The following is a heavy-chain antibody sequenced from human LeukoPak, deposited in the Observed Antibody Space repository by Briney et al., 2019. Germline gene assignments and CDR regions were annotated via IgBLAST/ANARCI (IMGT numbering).Heavy chain of an antibody. CDR3: ARGSYHELSSFDY. CDR1: GGSISSYY. Sequence: SETLSLTCTVSGGSISSYYWSWIRQPPGKGLEWIGYIYYSGSTNYNPSLKSRVTISVDTSKSQFSLKLSSVTAADTAVYYCARGSYHELSSFDYWGQGTLDTVSS. V-gene: IGHV4-59*01. J-gene: IGHJ4*02. CDR2: IYYSGST. D-gene: IGHD3-10*01.